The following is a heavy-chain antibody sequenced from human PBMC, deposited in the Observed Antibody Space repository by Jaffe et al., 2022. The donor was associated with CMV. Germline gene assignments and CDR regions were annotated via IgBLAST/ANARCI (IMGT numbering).Heavy chain of an antibody. CDR2: LYSGGGT. Sequence: VQVVESGGGLIQPGGSLRLSCAASGFTVSSSDMSWVRQFPGKGLEWVSVLYSGGGTYYADSVKGRFTISRDSSKNTLYLQMNSLRAEDTAVYYCVQQQLPFQHWGQGTLVTVSS. CDR3: VQQQLPFQH. J-gene: IGHJ1*01. V-gene: IGHV3-53*01. D-gene: IGHD6-13*01. CDR1: GFTVSSSD.